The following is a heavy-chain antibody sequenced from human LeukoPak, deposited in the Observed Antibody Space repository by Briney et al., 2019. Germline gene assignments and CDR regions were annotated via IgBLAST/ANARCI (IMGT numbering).Heavy chain of an antibody. D-gene: IGHD4-17*01. V-gene: IGHV4-59*08. J-gene: IGHJ6*04. CDR1: GDSFSGYY. CDR3: AGHVYGKVMYV. CDR2: IYSSGST. Sequence: PSETLSLPCTVSGDSFSGYYWGWIRQPPGKGPEGVGYIYSSGSTAYNPSLKSRLTISIDTSKNHVSLTMSPVSATDTAVYCCAGHVYGKVMYVWGKGTTVTVSS.